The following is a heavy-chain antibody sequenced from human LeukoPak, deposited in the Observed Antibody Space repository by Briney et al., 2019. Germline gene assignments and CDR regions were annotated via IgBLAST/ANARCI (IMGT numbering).Heavy chain of an antibody. D-gene: IGHD2-15*01. CDR3: ARDRIVVVVAAKGSDAFDI. J-gene: IGHJ3*02. Sequence: GGSLRLSCAASGFTFSSYSMNWVRQAPGKGLEWVSSISSSSSYIYYADSVKGRFTISRDNAKNSLYLQMNSLRAEDTAVYYCARDRIVVVVAAKGSDAFDIWGQGTMVTVSS. CDR2: ISSSSSYI. V-gene: IGHV3-21*01. CDR1: GFTFSSYS.